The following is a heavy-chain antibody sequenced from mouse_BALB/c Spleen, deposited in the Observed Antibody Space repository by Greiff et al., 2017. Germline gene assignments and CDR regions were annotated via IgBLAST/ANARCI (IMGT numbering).Heavy chain of an antibody. CDR1: GFTFSSYA. D-gene: IGHD2-1*01. V-gene: IGHV5-9-3*01. CDR2: ISSGGSYT. CDR3: ARQDDGNYYAMDY. Sequence: EVQGVESGGGLVKPGGSLKLSCAASGFTFSSYAMSWVRQTPEKRLEWVATISSGGSYTYYPDSVKGRFTISRDNAKNTLYLQMSSLRSEDTAMYYCARQDDGNYYAMDYWGQGTSVTVSS. J-gene: IGHJ4*01.